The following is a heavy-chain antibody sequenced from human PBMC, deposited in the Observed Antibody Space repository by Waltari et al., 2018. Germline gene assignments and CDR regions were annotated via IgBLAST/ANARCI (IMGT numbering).Heavy chain of an antibody. Sequence: EVQLVQSGGGLVKPGGSLRLSCAASGFTFSSYSMNWVRQAPGKGLEWVPSISGSISYIYYADSVKGRFTISRYNAKNSLYLQMNSLSAEDTAVYYCARDSNYDFWSGYPSQFDYWGQGTLVTVSS. CDR3: ARDSNYDFWSGYPSQFDY. D-gene: IGHD3-3*01. CDR2: ISGSISYI. J-gene: IGHJ4*02. V-gene: IGHV3-21*01. CDR1: GFTFSSYS.